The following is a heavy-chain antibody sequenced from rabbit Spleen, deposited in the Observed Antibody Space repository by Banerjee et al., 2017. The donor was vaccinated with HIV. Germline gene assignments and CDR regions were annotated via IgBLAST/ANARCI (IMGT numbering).Heavy chain of an antibody. CDR2: IYTGNGKT. V-gene: IGHV1S45*01. J-gene: IGHJ4*01. D-gene: IGHD3-1*01. CDR3: ARDAGPGDYIDVSFNL. CDR1: GYSFSSSYD. Sequence: QEQLVESGGDLVKPGAYLTLTCTVSGYSFSSSYDMCWVRQAPGKGLEWIGCIYTGNGKTYYASWAKGRFTISRTSSTTVTLQITSLTAADTATYFCARDAGPGDYIDVSFNLWGQGTLFTVS.